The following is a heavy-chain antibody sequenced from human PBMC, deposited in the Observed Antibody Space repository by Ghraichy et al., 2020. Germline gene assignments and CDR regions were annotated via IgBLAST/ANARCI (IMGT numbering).Heavy chain of an antibody. V-gene: IGHV4-4*07. CDR1: GGSISSYY. Sequence: SETLSLTCTVSGGSISSYYGSWIRQPAGKGLEWIGRIYNDGITNYNPALQSRVTMSLDTSKNQYSLKLRSVTAADTAVYYCAANYGVNSWLDPWGQGTLVTVSS. CDR2: IYNDGIT. CDR3: AANYGVNSWLDP. J-gene: IGHJ5*02. D-gene: IGHD4-23*01.